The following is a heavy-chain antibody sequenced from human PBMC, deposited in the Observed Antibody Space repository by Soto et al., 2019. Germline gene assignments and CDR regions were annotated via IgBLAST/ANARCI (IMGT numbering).Heavy chain of an antibody. CDR1: GFTFSDHY. V-gene: IGHV3-72*01. CDR2: TRNRANSYTT. D-gene: IGHD3-22*01. CDR3: TRSDSSGYLEY. J-gene: IGHJ4*02. Sequence: EVQLVESGGGLVQPGGSLRLSCAASGFTFSDHYMDWVRQAPRKGLEWVALTRNRANSYTTEYAASVKGRFTIPRDDSKNSLYLQMDSLKTEDTAVYYCTRSDSSGYLEYWGRGSLVTVSS.